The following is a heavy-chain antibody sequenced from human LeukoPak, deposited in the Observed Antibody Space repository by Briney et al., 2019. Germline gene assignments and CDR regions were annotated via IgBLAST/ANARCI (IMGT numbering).Heavy chain of an antibody. Sequence: PGGSLRLSCAASGFSFSNYVMHWVRQAPGKGMEWVAVISYDGSNKYYADSVEGRFTISRDNSENTLYLQLNSLRAEDTAVYYCARGDPAYYYYGMDVWGQGATVTVSS. CDR2: ISYDGSNK. J-gene: IGHJ6*02. CDR3: ARGDPAYYYYGMDV. V-gene: IGHV3-30*04. CDR1: GFSFSNYV.